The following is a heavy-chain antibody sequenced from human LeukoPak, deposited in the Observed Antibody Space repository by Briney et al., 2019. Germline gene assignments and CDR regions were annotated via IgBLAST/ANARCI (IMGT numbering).Heavy chain of an antibody. Sequence: GGSLRLSCAASGFIFTGYFMSWVRQAPGKGLEWVANIKQDGSEKYYVDSVKGRFTISRDNAKNSLYLQMNSLRAEDTAVYYCARCVWSGYYDGYYYYYGMDVWGQGTTVTVSS. CDR1: GFIFTGYF. J-gene: IGHJ6*02. CDR3: ARCVWSGYYDGYYYYYGMDV. D-gene: IGHD3-3*01. CDR2: IKQDGSEK. V-gene: IGHV3-7*03.